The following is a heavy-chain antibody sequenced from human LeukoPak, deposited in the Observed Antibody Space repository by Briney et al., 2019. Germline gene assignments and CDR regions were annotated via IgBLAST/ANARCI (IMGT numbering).Heavy chain of an antibody. CDR2: IKSKTDGGTT. J-gene: IGHJ4*02. CDR1: GFTFSNAW. V-gene: IGHV3-15*01. D-gene: IGHD3-22*01. CDR3: TTEFLYYYDSSGYPGKGYFDY. Sequence: GSLRLSCAASGFTFSNAWMSWVRQAPGKGREWVGRIKSKTDGGTTDYAAPVKGRFTISRDDSKNTLYLQMNSLKTEDTAVYYCTTEFLYYYDSSGYPGKGYFDYWGQGTLVTVSS.